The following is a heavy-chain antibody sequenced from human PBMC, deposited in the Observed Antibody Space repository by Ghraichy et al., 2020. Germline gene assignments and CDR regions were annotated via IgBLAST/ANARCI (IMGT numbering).Heavy chain of an antibody. Sequence: SETLSLTCTVSGGSISSYYWSWIRQPPGKGLEWIGYIYYSGSTNYNPSLKSRVTISVDTSKNQFSLKLSSVTAADTAVYYCASLTYDSSGYYYGDPWGQGTLVTVS. CDR3: ASLTYDSSGYYYGDP. CDR1: GGSISSYY. V-gene: IGHV4-59*01. J-gene: IGHJ5*02. CDR2: IYYSGST. D-gene: IGHD3-22*01.